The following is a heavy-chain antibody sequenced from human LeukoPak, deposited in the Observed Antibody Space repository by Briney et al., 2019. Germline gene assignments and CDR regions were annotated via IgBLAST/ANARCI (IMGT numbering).Heavy chain of an antibody. J-gene: IGHJ4*02. D-gene: IGHD4-17*01. V-gene: IGHV3-74*01. CDR1: AFTFSSYW. Sequence: GGSLRLSCAASAFTFSSYWMHWVRQAPGKGLVWVSRINSDGSSTSYADSVKGRFTISRDNAKNTLYLQMNSLRAEDTAVYYCARTTVTTVEPFDYWGQGTLVTVSS. CDR3: ARTTVTTVEPFDY. CDR2: INSDGSST.